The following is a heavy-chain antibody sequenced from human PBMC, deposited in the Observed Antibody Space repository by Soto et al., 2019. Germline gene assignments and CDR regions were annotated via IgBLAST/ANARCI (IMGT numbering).Heavy chain of an antibody. Sequence: EVQLVESGGGLVQPGGSLRLSCAASGFTFSNHWMHWVRQAPGKGLEWVSSINSDGSTTTYADSVKGRFTIFRHNAKNTLYLQLNSLRGEDTALYYCARGYSSGPDYWGQGTLVTVSS. D-gene: IGHD6-19*01. CDR1: GFTFSNHW. J-gene: IGHJ4*02. CDR3: ARGYSSGPDY. CDR2: INSDGSTT. V-gene: IGHV3-74*01.